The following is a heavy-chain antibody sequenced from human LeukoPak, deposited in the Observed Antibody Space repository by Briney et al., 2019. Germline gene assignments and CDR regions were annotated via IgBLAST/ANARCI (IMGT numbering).Heavy chain of an antibody. CDR1: GGTFSSYA. Sequence: SVNVSCKASGGTFSSYAISWVRQAPGQGLEWMGRIIPILGIANYAQKFQGRVTITADKSTSTAYMELSSLRSEDTAVYYCARVEMATMETDYWGQGTLVTVSS. CDR2: IIPILGIA. D-gene: IGHD5-24*01. J-gene: IGHJ4*02. V-gene: IGHV1-69*04. CDR3: ARVEMATMETDY.